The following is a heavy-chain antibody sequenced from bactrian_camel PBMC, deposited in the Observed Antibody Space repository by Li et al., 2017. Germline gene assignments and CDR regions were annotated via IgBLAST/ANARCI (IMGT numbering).Heavy chain of an antibody. CDR1: GFTFSRYG. D-gene: IGHD1*01. CDR3: ASGDKEDDWRSQRAFGY. CDR2: IHSGGGRT. Sequence: SLRLSCAASGFTFSRYGMDWVRQAPGKGLEWVSSIHSGGGRTNYADFVKGRFTISRDNAKNTLYLQLNSLKTEDTAMYYCASGDKEDDWRSQRAFGYWGQGTQVTVS. J-gene: IGHJ6*01. V-gene: IGHV3S25*01.